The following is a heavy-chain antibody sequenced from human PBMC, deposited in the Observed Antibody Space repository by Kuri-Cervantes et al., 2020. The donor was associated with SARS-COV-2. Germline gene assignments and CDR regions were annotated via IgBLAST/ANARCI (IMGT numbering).Heavy chain of an antibody. CDR3: ARVHDFWSGYYTS. D-gene: IGHD3-3*01. J-gene: IGHJ5*02. V-gene: IGHV4-59*11. Sequence: SETLSLTCTVSGGSISSHYWSWIQQPPGKGLEWIGYIYYSGSTNYNPSLKSRVTISVDTSKNQFSLKLSSVTAADTAVYYCARVHDFWSGYYTSWGQGTLVTVSS. CDR2: IYYSGST. CDR1: GGSISSHY.